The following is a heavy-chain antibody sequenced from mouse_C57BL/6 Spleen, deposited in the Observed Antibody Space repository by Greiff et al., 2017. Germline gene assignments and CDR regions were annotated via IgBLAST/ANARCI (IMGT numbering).Heavy chain of an antibody. V-gene: IGHV1-80*01. CDR1: GYAFSSYW. CDR3: ATQDGLYYGSSLDY. J-gene: IGHJ2*01. Sequence: QVQLKQSGAELVKPGASVKISCKASGYAFSSYWMNWVKQRPGKGLEWIGQIYPGDGDTNYNGKFKGKDTLTADKSSSTAYMQLSSLTSEDSAVYFCATQDGLYYGSSLDYWGQGTTLTVSS. CDR2: IYPGDGDT. D-gene: IGHD1-1*01.